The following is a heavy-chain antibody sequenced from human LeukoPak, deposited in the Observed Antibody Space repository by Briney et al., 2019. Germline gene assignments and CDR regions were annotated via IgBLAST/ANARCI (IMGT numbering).Heavy chain of an antibody. J-gene: IGHJ4*02. Sequence: PGGSLRLSCAASGFTFSNYAMNWVRQAPGKGLEWVSAISSSAASIYYADSVKGRFTISRDNSKNTLYLQMNSLRAEDTAVYYCAKWGLLWFGSYFDYWGQGTLVTVSS. CDR2: ISSSAASI. D-gene: IGHD3-10*01. CDR3: AKWGLLWFGSYFDY. CDR1: GFTFSNYA. V-gene: IGHV3-23*01.